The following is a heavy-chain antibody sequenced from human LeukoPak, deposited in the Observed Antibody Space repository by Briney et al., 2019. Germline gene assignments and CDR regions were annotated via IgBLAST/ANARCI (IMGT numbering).Heavy chain of an antibody. CDR1: GFTFSSYW. CDR2: IKPDGSDK. J-gene: IGHJ4*02. V-gene: IGHV3-7*01. CDR3: ARGGSDY. D-gene: IGHD2-15*01. Sequence: GGSLRLSCVASGFTFSSYWMSWVRQAPGKGLEWVANIKPDGSDKFYVDSVKGRFTISRDNATNSVYLQMNSLRVEETAVYYCARGGSDYWGQGTLVTVSS.